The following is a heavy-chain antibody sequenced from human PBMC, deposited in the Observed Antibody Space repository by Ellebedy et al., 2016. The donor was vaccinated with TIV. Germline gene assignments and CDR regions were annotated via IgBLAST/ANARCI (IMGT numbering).Heavy chain of an antibody. CDR3: AKDMGKAVAPIGVDY. V-gene: IGHV3-9*01. CDR2: ISWNSGSI. Sequence: SLKISCAASGFTFDDYAMHWVRQAPGKGLEWVSGISWNSGSIGYADSVKGRFTISRDNSKNSLYLQMNSLRTEDTALYYCAKDMGKAVAPIGVDYWGQGTLVTVSS. D-gene: IGHD6-19*01. J-gene: IGHJ4*02. CDR1: GFTFDDYA.